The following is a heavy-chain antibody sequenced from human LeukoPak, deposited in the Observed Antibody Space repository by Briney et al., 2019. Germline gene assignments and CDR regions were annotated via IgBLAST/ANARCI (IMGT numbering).Heavy chain of an antibody. CDR3: ARVTRGGYYYAF. J-gene: IGHJ4*02. D-gene: IGHD3-22*01. Sequence: PGGSLRLSCAASGFTFSSYWMHWVRQAPGKGLVWVSRINSDGSSTSCADSVKGRFTISRDNAKNTLYLQMNSLRAEDTAVYYCARVTRGGYYYAFWGQGTLVTVSS. CDR1: GFTFSSYW. V-gene: IGHV3-74*01. CDR2: INSDGSST.